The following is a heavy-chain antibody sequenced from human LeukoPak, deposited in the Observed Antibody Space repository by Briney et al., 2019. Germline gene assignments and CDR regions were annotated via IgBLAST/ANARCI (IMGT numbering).Heavy chain of an antibody. CDR1: GGSINIYY. CDR2: IYTSGST. D-gene: IGHD4-17*01. V-gene: IGHV4-4*07. J-gene: IGHJ5*02. Sequence: SETLSLTCTVSGGSINIYYWSWIRQPAGKGLEWIGRIYTSGSTNYNPSLKTRVTMSVDTSKNQFSLQLSSVTAADTAVYYCARGPLTVTRGFDPWGQGTLVTVSS. CDR3: ARGPLTVTRGFDP.